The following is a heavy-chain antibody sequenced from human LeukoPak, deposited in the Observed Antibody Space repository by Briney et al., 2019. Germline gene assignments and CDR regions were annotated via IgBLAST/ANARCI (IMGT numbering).Heavy chain of an antibody. D-gene: IGHD3-10*01. CDR1: GGSISSYY. CDR2: IYYSGST. J-gene: IGHJ4*02. Sequence: SETLSLTCTVSGGSISSYYWSWIRQPPGKGLEWIGYIYYSGSTNYNPSLKSRVTISVDTSKKQFSLKLSSVTAADTAVYYCARDGGWFDFDYWGQGTLVTVSS. CDR3: ARDGGWFDFDY. V-gene: IGHV4-59*01.